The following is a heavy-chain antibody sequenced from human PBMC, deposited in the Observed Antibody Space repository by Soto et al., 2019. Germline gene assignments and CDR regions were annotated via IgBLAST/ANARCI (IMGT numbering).Heavy chain of an antibody. J-gene: IGHJ6*02. CDR2: IYSGGST. Sequence: EVHLVETGGGLIQPGGSLRLSCAASGLSVSSSDMSWVRQASGKGLEWVSVIYSGGSTHDADSLKGRFTISRDNSKNTVHLQMNSLRVEDTAVYFCYTSSRNEYHFAMDAWGQVTTVIVSS. D-gene: IGHD6-6*01. V-gene: IGHV3-53*02. CDR3: YTSSRNEYHFAMDA. CDR1: GLSVSSSD.